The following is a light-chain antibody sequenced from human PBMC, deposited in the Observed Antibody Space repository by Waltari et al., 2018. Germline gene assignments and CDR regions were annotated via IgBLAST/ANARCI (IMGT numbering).Light chain of an antibody. J-gene: IGKJ4*01. CDR1: VDITLS. CDR3: QQHFNSPLT. CDR2: DAS. Sequence: DIQMTQSPSSLSASVGDRVTFTCRASVDITLSLAWYQQKPGKAPNLLVYDASKLESGVPSRFSGSGSGTDYTLTISILQPEDLAIYYCQQHFNSPLTFGGGTTVEI. V-gene: IGKV1-NL1*01.